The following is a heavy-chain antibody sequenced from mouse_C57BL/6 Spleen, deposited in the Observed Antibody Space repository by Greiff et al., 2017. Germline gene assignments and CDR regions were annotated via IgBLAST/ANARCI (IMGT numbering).Heavy chain of an antibody. CDR2: IYPRSGNT. Sequence: QVQLKESGAELARPGASVKLSCKASGYTFTSYGISWVKQRTGQGLEWIGEIYPRSGNTYYNEKFKGKATLTADKSSSTAYMELRSLTSEDSAVYVCARSDGTGSWFAYWGQGTLVTVSA. CDR1: GYTFTSYG. CDR3: ARSDGTGSWFAY. J-gene: IGHJ3*01. V-gene: IGHV1-81*01. D-gene: IGHD4-1*01.